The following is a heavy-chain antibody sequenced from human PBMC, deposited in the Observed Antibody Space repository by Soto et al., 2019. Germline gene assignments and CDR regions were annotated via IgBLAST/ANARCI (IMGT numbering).Heavy chain of an antibody. D-gene: IGHD5-12*01. Sequence: TGGSLRLSCAASGFTFSSYSMNWARQAPGKGLEWVSSISSSSSYIYYADSVKGRFTISGDNAKNSLYLQMNSLRAEDTAVYYCARVYSGYETLDYWGQGTLVTVSS. CDR1: GFTFSSYS. CDR3: ARVYSGYETLDY. V-gene: IGHV3-21*01. J-gene: IGHJ4*02. CDR2: ISSSSSYI.